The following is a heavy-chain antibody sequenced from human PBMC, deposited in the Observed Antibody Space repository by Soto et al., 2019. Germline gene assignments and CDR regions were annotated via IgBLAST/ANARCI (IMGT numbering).Heavy chain of an antibody. CDR2: IYYSGST. Sequence: SETLSLTCTVSGGSISSGGYYWSWIRQHPGKGLEWIGYIYYSGSTYYNPSLKSRVTISVDTSKNQFSLKLSSVTAADTAVYYCARTPEYSSSSVFYYYYYMDVWGKGTTVTVSS. CDR3: ARTPEYSSSSVFYYYYYMDV. D-gene: IGHD6-6*01. V-gene: IGHV4-31*03. J-gene: IGHJ6*03. CDR1: GGSISSGGYY.